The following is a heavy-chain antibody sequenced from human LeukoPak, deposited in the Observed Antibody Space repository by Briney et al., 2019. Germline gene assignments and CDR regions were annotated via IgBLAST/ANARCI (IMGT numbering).Heavy chain of an antibody. CDR1: GYTFTVYY. CDR3: ARAPAEAYYYDSSGYYPDY. Sequence: ASVNVSFKASGYTFTVYYMHWVRQAPGQGLEWMGWINPNSGGTNYAQKFKGRVTMTRDTSISTAYMELSRLRSDDAAVYYCARAPAEAYYYDSSGYYPDYWGQGTLVTVSS. V-gene: IGHV1-2*02. J-gene: IGHJ4*02. CDR2: INPNSGGT. D-gene: IGHD3-22*01.